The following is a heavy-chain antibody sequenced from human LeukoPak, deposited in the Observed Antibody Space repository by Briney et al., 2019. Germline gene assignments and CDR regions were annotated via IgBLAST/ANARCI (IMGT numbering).Heavy chain of an antibody. D-gene: IGHD6-19*01. CDR1: GYTFTNYY. V-gene: IGHV1-46*01. CDR2: INPSDGSR. J-gene: IGHJ4*02. Sequence: ASVKVSCKASGYTFTNYYMHWVRQAPGQGLEWMGIINPSDGSRSYAQKFQGRVTMTRDTSKSTVYMELSSLRSADTAAYYCVRAYNREAVTGPTNAPFDYWGQGTLVPVSS. CDR3: VRAYNREAVTGPTNAPFDY.